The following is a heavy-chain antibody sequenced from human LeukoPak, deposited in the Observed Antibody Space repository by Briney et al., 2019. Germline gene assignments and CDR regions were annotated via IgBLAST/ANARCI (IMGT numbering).Heavy chain of an antibody. D-gene: IGHD2-15*01. V-gene: IGHV3-74*01. Sequence: GGSLRLSCAASGFTFSSYSMNWVRQAPGKGLVWVSRINSDGSSTSYADSVKGRFTISRDNAKNTLYLQMNSLRAEDTAVYYCARAHRDIVVVVAATHYYYYMDVWGKGTTVTVSS. J-gene: IGHJ6*03. CDR1: GFTFSSYS. CDR3: ARAHRDIVVVVAATHYYYYMDV. CDR2: INSDGSST.